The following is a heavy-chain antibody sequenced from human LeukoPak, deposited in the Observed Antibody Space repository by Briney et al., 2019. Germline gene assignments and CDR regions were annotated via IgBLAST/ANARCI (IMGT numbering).Heavy chain of an antibody. J-gene: IGHJ5*02. D-gene: IGHD3-22*01. CDR2: IYPGDSDT. Sequence: GESLKISCKGSGYSFTSYWIGWVRQMPGKGLECMGIIYPGDSDTRYSPSFQGQVTISADKSISIAYLQWSSLKASDTAIYYCARQAGYYDSSAFDPWGQGTLVTVSS. CDR1: GYSFTSYW. CDR3: ARQAGYYDSSAFDP. V-gene: IGHV5-51*01.